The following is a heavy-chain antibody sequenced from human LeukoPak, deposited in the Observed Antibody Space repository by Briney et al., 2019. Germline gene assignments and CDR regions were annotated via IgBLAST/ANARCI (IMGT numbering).Heavy chain of an antibody. CDR2: ILYDGCNK. D-gene: IGHD4-23*01. CDR3: AKGDYGVNSHTLDI. Sequence: GGSLSLSSAASGFTFSAFAMHWVRQAPGKGLGWVAVILYDGCNKYYADSVKGRLTISRDNSKNTLSLQVNSLRSEDTAVYFCAKGDYGVNSHTLDIWGQGTLVTVSS. V-gene: IGHV3-30*18. CDR1: GFTFSAFA. J-gene: IGHJ3*02.